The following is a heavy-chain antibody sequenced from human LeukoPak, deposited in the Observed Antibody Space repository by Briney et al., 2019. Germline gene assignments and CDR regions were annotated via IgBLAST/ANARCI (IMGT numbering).Heavy chain of an antibody. J-gene: IGHJ4*02. CDR3: ARDPVSVGLRINSDY. CDR1: GFAFSSYA. CDR2: ISNDGRNK. V-gene: IGHV3-30*04. D-gene: IGHD3-3*01. Sequence: GGSLRLSCAASGFAFSSYAMHWVRQAPGKGLEWVALISNDGRNKYHADSVKGRFTISRDNSKNTVYLQMNSLRAEDTAVYYCARDPVSVGLRINSDYWGQGTLVTVPS.